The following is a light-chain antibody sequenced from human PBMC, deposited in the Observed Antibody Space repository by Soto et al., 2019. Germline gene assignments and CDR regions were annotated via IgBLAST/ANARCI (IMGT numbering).Light chain of an antibody. CDR1: SSDIGAGYD. CDR2: GNN. CDR3: QSYDSRLSNYV. J-gene: IGLJ1*01. Sequence: QSVLTQPPSVSGAPGQRVSISCTGSSSDIGAGYDVHWYKQLPGTAPKLLIYGNNNRPSGVPDRFSGSKSGTSGSLAITGLQAEDEADYYCQSYDSRLSNYVFGTGTKVTVL. V-gene: IGLV1-40*01.